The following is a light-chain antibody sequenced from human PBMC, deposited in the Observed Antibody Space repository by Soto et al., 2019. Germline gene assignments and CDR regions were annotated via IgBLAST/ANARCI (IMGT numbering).Light chain of an antibody. Sequence: QSVLTQPPSVSAAPGQKVIISCSGSSSNIGSYSVSWYQQLPGSAPKLLIHENNKRPSGIPDRFSGSKSGTSATLGITGLQAGDEADYYCGAWDRSLTGGVFGGGTKLTVL. CDR1: SSNIGSYS. CDR2: ENN. CDR3: GAWDRSLTGGV. V-gene: IGLV1-51*02. J-gene: IGLJ3*02.